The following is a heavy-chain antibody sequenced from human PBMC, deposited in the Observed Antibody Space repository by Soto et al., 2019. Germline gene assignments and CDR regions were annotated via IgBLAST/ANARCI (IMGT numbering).Heavy chain of an antibody. J-gene: IGHJ5*02. CDR3: ARGGGCSGGSCYSSLSWFDP. V-gene: IGHV4-31*03. D-gene: IGHD2-15*01. CDR2: IYYSGST. CDR1: GGSISSGGYY. Sequence: SETLSLTCTVSGGSISSGGYYWSWIRQHPGRGLEWIGYIYYSGSTYYNPSLKSRVTISVDPSKNQFSLKLSSVTAADTAVYYCARGGGCSGGSCYSSLSWFDPWGQGTLVTVST.